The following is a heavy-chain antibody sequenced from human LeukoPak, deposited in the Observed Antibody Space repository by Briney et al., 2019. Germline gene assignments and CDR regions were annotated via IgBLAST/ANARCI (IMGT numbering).Heavy chain of an antibody. J-gene: IGHJ4*02. CDR3: ARGRDGYDC. Sequence: PSETLSLTCTVAGGSISSYYSSWIRQPPGKGLEWIGYIYYSGSTNYNPSLKSRVTISVDTSKNQFSLKLSSVTAADTAVYYCARGRDGYDCWGQGTLVTVSS. D-gene: IGHD5-24*01. CDR1: GGSISSYY. CDR2: IYYSGST. V-gene: IGHV4-59*13.